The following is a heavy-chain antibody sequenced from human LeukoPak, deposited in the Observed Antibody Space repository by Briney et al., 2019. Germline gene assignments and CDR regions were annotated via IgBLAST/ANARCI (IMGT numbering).Heavy chain of an antibody. D-gene: IGHD5-24*01. J-gene: IGHJ6*02. Sequence: SETLSLTCTVSGGSSRNYYWSWIRQPPGKGLEWIGYIYYSGTGSNYNPYLKSRVTISVDTSKNQFSLKLTSVTAADTAVYYCARGTTITSYHLDVWGQGTTVTVSS. CDR3: ARGTTITSYHLDV. V-gene: IGHV4-59*08. CDR2: IYYSGTGS. CDR1: GGSSRNYY.